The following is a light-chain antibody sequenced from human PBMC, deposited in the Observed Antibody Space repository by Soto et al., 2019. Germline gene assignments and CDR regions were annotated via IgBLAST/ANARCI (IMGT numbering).Light chain of an antibody. CDR2: EAS. CDR3: QQYNRYPFT. J-gene: IGKJ3*01. CDR1: QSISRW. V-gene: IGKV1-5*01. Sequence: DIQMTQSPSTLSASVGDRVTITCRARQSISRWLAWYQQKPGKAPNLLMHEASSLESGVPSRFSGSGSGTEFTLTISSLQPDDFATYYCQQYNRYPFTFGPGTKVDIK.